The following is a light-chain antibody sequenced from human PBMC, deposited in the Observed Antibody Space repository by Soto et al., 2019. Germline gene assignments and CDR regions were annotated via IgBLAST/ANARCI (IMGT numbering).Light chain of an antibody. CDR2: EVS. Sequence: QSALTQPASVSGSPGQSIAISCTGSTSDVGGYNYVSWYQHHPGKGPKLMIYEVSNRPSGVSDRFSGSKSGNTASLTISGLQAEDAADYYCTSYTSSTTWVFGGGTKLTVL. V-gene: IGLV2-14*01. J-gene: IGLJ3*02. CDR1: TSDVGGYNY. CDR3: TSYTSSTTWV.